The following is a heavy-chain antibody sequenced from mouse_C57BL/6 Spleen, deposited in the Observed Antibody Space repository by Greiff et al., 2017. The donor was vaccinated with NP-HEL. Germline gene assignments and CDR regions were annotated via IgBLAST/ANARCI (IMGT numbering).Heavy chain of an antibody. Sequence: QVQLQQSGPELVKPGASVKISCKASGYAFSSSWMNWVKQRPGKGLEWIGRIYPGDGDTNYNGKFKGKATLTADKSSSTAYMQLSSLTSEDSAVYFCARWRLRSFDYWGQGTTLTVSS. J-gene: IGHJ2*01. CDR1: GYAFSSSW. CDR3: ARWRLRSFDY. D-gene: IGHD1-1*01. V-gene: IGHV1-82*01. CDR2: IYPGDGDT.